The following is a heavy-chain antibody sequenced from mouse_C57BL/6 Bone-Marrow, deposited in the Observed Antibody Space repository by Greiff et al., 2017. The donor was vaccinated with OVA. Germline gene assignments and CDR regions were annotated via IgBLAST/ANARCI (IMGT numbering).Heavy chain of an antibody. CDR2: ISGGGGNT. D-gene: IGHD1-1*01. CDR1: GFTFSSYT. Sequence: EVQRVESGGGLVKPGGSLKLSCAASGFTFSSYTMSWVRQTPEKRLEWVATISGGGGNTYYPDSVKGRFTISRDNAKNTLYLQMSSLRSEDTALYYCARPDYYGSSYGFAYWGQGTLVTVSA. J-gene: IGHJ3*01. V-gene: IGHV5-9*01. CDR3: ARPDYYGSSYGFAY.